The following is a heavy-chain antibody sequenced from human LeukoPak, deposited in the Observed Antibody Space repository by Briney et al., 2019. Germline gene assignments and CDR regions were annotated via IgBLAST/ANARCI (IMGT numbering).Heavy chain of an antibody. CDR2: INHSGST. Sequence: SETLSLTCAVYGGSFSGYYWSWIRQPPGKGLEWIGEINHSGSTNYNPSLKSRVTISVDTSKNQFSLKLSSVTAADTAVYYCARGAGYSYGELDYWGQGTLVTVSS. CDR1: GGSFSGYY. V-gene: IGHV4-34*01. J-gene: IGHJ4*02. CDR3: ARGAGYSYGELDY. D-gene: IGHD5-18*01.